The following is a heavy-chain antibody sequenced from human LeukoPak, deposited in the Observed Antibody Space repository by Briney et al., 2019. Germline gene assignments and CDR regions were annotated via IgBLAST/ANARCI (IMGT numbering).Heavy chain of an antibody. D-gene: IGHD3-10*01. CDR2: INPSSGGT. Sequence: ASVKVSCKASGYTFTGYYMHWVRQAPGQGLEWMGWINPSSGGTNYAQKFQGRVTMTRDTSISTAYMELRSLRSDDTAVYYCARGNYYGSSYYYYYMDVWGKGTTVTISS. CDR3: ARGNYYGSSYYYYYMDV. J-gene: IGHJ6*03. CDR1: GYTFTGYY. V-gene: IGHV1-2*02.